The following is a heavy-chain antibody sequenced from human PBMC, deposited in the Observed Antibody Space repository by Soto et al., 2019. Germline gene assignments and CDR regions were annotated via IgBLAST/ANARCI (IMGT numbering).Heavy chain of an antibody. CDR1: GGSINSPFF. CDR3: AKMGDDHGRLYFGS. CDR2: IHYSQSS. D-gene: IGHD3-9*01. Sequence: PSETLSLTCTVSGGSINSPFFWAGLRQPPGKGLEWIASIHYSQSSYSHPSLRSRITISAGASMDQFSLRLASMTAADTVVYYCAKMGDDHGRLYFGSWVHGLLVTVSS. V-gene: IGHV4-39*01. J-gene: IGHJ4*01.